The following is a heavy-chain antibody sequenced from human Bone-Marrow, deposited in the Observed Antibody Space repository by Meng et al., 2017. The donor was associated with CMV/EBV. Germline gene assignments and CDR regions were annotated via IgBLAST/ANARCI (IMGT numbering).Heavy chain of an antibody. CDR1: GFTFNNYW. CDR3: AKDTLEYTSASRGVWFDP. CDR2: IKSDAIST. Sequence: GASLKISCAASGFTFNNYWMHWVRQAPGKGLLWVARIKSDAISTTYADSVKGRFTISRDNSKSTLYLQMSSLRAEDTAVYYCAKDTLEYTSASRGVWFDPWGRGTRVTGSS. V-gene: IGHV3-74*03. D-gene: IGHD6-25*01. J-gene: IGHJ5*02.